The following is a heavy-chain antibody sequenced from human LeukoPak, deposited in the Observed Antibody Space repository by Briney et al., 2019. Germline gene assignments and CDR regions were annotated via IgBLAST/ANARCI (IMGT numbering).Heavy chain of an antibody. V-gene: IGHV1-18*01. CDR1: GYTFTSYG. CDR2: ISAYNGNT. Sequence: ASVKVSCKASGYTFTSYGISWVRQAPGQGLEWMGWISAYNGNTNYAQKLQGRVTMTTDTSTSTAYMELRSLRSDDTAVYYCATKTTLYDAFDIWGQGTMVTVSS. D-gene: IGHD1-7*01. J-gene: IGHJ3*02. CDR3: ATKTTLYDAFDI.